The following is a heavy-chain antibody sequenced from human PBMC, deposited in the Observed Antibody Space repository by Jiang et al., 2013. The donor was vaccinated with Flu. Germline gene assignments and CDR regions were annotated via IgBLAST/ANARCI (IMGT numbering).Heavy chain of an antibody. J-gene: IGHJ4*02. CDR3: ARGGSDYEGVSY. CDR1: GFDFGDSG. V-gene: IGHV3-20*04. CDR2: ITWNGGNS. D-gene: IGHD4-17*01. Sequence: VQLVESGGGVVRPGESLRPSCAASGFDFGDSGMTWVRQAPGKGLEWVAGITWNGGNSGYADSVKGRFTISRDNAENSVYLQMHSLRAEDTALYYCARGGSDYEGVSYWGQGTLVIVSS.